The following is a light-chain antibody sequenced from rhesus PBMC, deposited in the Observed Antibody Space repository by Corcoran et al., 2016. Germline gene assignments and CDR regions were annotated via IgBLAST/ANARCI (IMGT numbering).Light chain of an antibody. Sequence: DIQMTQSPSSLSASVGDRVTITCRASQGITNDLAWYQQKPGETHKLLIYEASSLQSGIPSRFSGSGSGTDFTLTISSLQPEDFATYYCQHYYSTPFTFGPGTKLDIK. CDR3: QHYYSTPFT. J-gene: IGKJ3*01. CDR2: EAS. CDR1: QGITND. V-gene: IGKV1-25*01.